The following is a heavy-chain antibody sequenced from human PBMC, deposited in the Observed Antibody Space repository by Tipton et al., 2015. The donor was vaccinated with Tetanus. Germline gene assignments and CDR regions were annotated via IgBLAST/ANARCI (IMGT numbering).Heavy chain of an antibody. CDR1: GGSLSRYY. CDR3: ARRGGDFLTGYYDS. V-gene: IGHV4-34*01. Sequence: TLSLTCAVHGGSLSRYYWSWIRQSPGKGLEWIGRISYSGNTAYNPSLKSRVAISVDTSKNQFSLKLTSVTAADTAVYYCARRGGDFLTGYYDSWGQGTPVIVSS. J-gene: IGHJ4*02. D-gene: IGHD3-9*01. CDR2: ISYSGNT.